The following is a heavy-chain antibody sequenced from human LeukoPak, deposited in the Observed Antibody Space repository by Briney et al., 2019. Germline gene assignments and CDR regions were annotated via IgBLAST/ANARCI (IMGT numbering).Heavy chain of an antibody. Sequence: PGGSLRLSCAASGFTFSTYAMSWVRQAPGKGLEWVSAISGSGGSTYYADSVKGRFTISRDNSKNTLYLQMNSLRAGDTAVYYCAKMRGGYAWSLIDYWGQGTLVTVSS. CDR3: AKMRGGYAWSLIDY. CDR1: GFTFSTYA. V-gene: IGHV3-23*01. J-gene: IGHJ4*02. CDR2: ISGSGGST. D-gene: IGHD3-16*01.